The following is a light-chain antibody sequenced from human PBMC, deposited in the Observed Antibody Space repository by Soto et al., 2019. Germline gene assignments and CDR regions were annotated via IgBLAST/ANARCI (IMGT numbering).Light chain of an antibody. CDR1: QSVSTSY. CDR2: GAS. CDR3: QQYNNWPRT. Sequence: DIVFTPSPRPPPFSPGDRATLSCRASQSVSTSYLAWYQQKPGQAPRLLIYGASTRATGVPARFSGSGSGTEFTLTISSLQSEDFAVYYCQQYNNWPRTFGQGTRLEIK. J-gene: IGKJ5*01. V-gene: IGKV3-15*01.